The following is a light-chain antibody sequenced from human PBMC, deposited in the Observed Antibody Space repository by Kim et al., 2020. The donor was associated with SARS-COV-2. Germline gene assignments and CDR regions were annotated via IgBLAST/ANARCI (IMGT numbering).Light chain of an antibody. CDR1: QSVSTY. V-gene: IGKV3-11*01. CDR3: QQRSSWPLT. Sequence: SPGERATLSCRASQSVSTYLAWYQQRSGQAPRVLIYDASNRATGIPARFSGSGSGTDFTLTISSLQPEDFAVYYCQQRSSWPLTFGGGTKVDIK. CDR2: DAS. J-gene: IGKJ4*01.